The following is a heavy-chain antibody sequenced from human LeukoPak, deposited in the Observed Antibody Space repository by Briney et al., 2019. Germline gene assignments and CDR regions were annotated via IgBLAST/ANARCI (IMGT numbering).Heavy chain of an antibody. CDR1: GYTFTGYY. V-gene: IGHV1-2*02. J-gene: IGHJ5*02. D-gene: IGHD2-2*01. CDR3: AREIVVVPAAQYNWFDP. Sequence: ASVKVSCKASGYTFTGYYMHWVRQAPGQGLGWMGWINPNSGGTNYAQKFQGRVTMTRDTSISTAYMELSRLRSDDTAVYYCAREIVVVPAAQYNWFDPWGQGTLVTVSS. CDR2: INPNSGGT.